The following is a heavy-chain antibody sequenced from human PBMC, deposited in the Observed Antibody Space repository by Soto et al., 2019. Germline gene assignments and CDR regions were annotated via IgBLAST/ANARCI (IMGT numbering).Heavy chain of an antibody. Sequence: NPSETLSLTCAVYGGSFSGYYWSWIRQPPGKGLEWIGEINHSGSTNYNPSLKSRVTISVDTSKNQFSLKLSSVTAADTAVYYCARTVALIVVVPAAQPDYGMDVWGQGTTVTVSS. CDR2: INHSGST. V-gene: IGHV4-34*01. D-gene: IGHD2-2*01. CDR1: GGSFSGYY. J-gene: IGHJ6*02. CDR3: ARTVALIVVVPAAQPDYGMDV.